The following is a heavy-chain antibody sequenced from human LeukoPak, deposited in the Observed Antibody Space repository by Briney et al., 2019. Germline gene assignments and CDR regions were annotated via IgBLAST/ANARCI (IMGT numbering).Heavy chain of an antibody. CDR2: IKEDGGEI. Sequence: GFLRLSCAASGFTFSSYWMSWVRQAPGKGLEWVANIKEDGGEIHFVDSMKGRFTISRDNAKNSLYLQMNSLRGDDTAVYYCARSGYSHSWDYWGQGTLVIVSS. CDR1: GFTFSSYW. J-gene: IGHJ4*02. V-gene: IGHV3-7*03. CDR3: ARSGYSHSWDY. D-gene: IGHD1-26*01.